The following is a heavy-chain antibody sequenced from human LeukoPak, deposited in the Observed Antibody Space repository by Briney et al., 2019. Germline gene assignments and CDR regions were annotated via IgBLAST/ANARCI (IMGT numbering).Heavy chain of an antibody. D-gene: IGHD2-15*01. CDR1: GGSMNSYY. J-gene: IGHJ2*01. V-gene: IGHV4-59*08. CDR3: ARHVGYCSSDTCYSTWYFDL. CDR2: IYYSGST. Sequence: SETLSLTCSVSGGSMNSYYWSWIRQPPGKGLEWIGYIYYSGSTNYNPSLKSRVTISVDRSKNQFSLKLTSVTAADTAVYYCARHVGYCSSDTCYSTWYFDLWGRGTLVTVSS.